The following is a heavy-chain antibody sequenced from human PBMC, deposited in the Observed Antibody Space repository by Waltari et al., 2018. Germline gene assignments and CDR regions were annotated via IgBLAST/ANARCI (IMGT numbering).Heavy chain of an antibody. Sequence: QLQLQESGPGLVKPSETLSLTCTVSGGSISSSSYYWGWIRQPPGKGLAWIGSIYYSGSTYYNPSLKSRVTISVDTSKTQFSLKLSSVTAADTAVYYCATLTFGGVIVNWGQGTLVTVSS. CDR2: IYYSGST. CDR3: ATLTFGGVIVN. D-gene: IGHD3-16*02. J-gene: IGHJ4*02. CDR1: GGSISSSSYY. V-gene: IGHV4-39*01.